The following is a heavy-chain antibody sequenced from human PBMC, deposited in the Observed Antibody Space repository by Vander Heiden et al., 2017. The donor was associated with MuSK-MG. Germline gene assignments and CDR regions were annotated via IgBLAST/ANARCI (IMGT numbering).Heavy chain of an antibody. J-gene: IGHJ4*02. V-gene: IGHV3-33*01. CDR3: ARDWVTTDFDY. CDR1: GFTFSSYG. CDR2: IWYDGSNK. D-gene: IGHD4-17*01. Sequence: QVQLVESGGGVVQPGRSLRLSCAASGFTFSSYGMHWVRQAPGKGLEWVAVIWYDGSNKYYADSVKGRFTISRDNSKNTLYLQMNSLRAEDTAVYYCARDWVTTDFDYWGQGTLVTVSS.